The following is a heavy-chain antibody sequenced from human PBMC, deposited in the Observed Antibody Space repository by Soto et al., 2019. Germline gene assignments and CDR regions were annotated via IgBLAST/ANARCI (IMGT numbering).Heavy chain of an antibody. V-gene: IGHV3-30*18. J-gene: IGHJ4*02. CDR1: GFTFGHYA. D-gene: IGHD2-2*01. Sequence: QVQLEESGGGVVQPGRSLRLSCAASGFTFGHYAMHWVRQAPGKGLEWLAIISYDGDNEYYAGSVRGRFTISRDNSKNTLYLQTNNLRHEDTAVYYYAKDGGPVYCNSPGCSAKHFDYWGQGTLVTVSS. CDR2: ISYDGDNE. CDR3: AKDGGPVYCNSPGCSAKHFDY.